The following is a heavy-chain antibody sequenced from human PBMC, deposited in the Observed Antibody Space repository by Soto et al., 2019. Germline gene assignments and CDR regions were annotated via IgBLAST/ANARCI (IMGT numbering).Heavy chain of an antibody. CDR1: GFSFSSYA. V-gene: IGHV3-23*01. CDR3: AKPGVMSGHYRHNFDY. J-gene: IGHJ4*02. Sequence: ELQLLESGGGLVQPGGSLRLSCAASGFSFSSYAMSWVRQAPGKGLEWVSAITGSSGSTYYADSVKGRFTISRDNSKNTLDLQMNSLRAEDTAVYYCAKPGVMSGHYRHNFDYWGQGILVTVSS. CDR2: ITGSSGST. D-gene: IGHD3-3*01.